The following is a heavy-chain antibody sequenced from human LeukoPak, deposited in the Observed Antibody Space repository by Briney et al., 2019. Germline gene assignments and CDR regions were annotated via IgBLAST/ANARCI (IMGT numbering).Heavy chain of an antibody. V-gene: IGHV4-59*01. D-gene: IGHD3-3*01. CDR1: GASISSYY. J-gene: IGHJ5*02. CDR3: ARGYDFWSGQNWFDP. Sequence: SETLSLTCTVSGASISSYYWSWIRQPPGKGLEWIGFIYYSGSTNYNPSLKSRVTMSLDTSKNQFSLKLTSVIAADTAIYYCARGYDFWSGQNWFDPWGQGTLVTVSS. CDR2: IYYSGST.